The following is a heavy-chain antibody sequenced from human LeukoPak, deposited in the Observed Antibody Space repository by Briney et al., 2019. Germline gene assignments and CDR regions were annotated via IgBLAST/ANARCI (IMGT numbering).Heavy chain of an antibody. CDR3: AKAILSSGWLNGVDY. V-gene: IGHV3-43*01. J-gene: IGHJ4*02. Sequence: PGGSLRLSCAASGFTFDDYTMHWVRQAPGKGLEWVSLISWDGGSTYYADSVKGRFTISRDNSKNSLYLQMNSLRTEDTALYYCAKAILSSGWLNGVDYWGQGTLVTVSS. D-gene: IGHD6-19*01. CDR1: GFTFDDYT. CDR2: ISWDGGST.